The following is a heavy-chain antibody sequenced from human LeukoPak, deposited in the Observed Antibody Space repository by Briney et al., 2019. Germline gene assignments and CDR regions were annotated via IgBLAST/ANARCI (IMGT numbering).Heavy chain of an antibody. CDR2: ISSSSGHI. CDR1: GFTFSSYN. Sequence: GGSLRLSCAASGFTFSSYNMNWVRQPPGKGLEWVSSISSSSGHIHYADSVKGRFTISRDNANNSLYLQMNSLRDEDTAVYSCARDPGTVADPYFDYWGQGSLVTVSS. V-gene: IGHV3-21*01. D-gene: IGHD6-19*01. J-gene: IGHJ4*02. CDR3: ARDPGTVADPYFDY.